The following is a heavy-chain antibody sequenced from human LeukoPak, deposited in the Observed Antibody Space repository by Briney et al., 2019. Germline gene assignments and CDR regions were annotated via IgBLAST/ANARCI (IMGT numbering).Heavy chain of an antibody. J-gene: IGHJ4*02. D-gene: IGHD3-22*01. CDR2: ISSSSSYI. CDR1: GFTFSSYS. Sequence: PGGSLRLSCAASGFTFSSYSMNWVRQAPGKGLEWVSSISSSSSYIYYADSVKGRFTISRDNAKNSLYLQMNSLRAEDTAVYYCARDGSSGYSHFDYWGQGTLVTVSS. V-gene: IGHV3-21*01. CDR3: ARDGSSGYSHFDY.